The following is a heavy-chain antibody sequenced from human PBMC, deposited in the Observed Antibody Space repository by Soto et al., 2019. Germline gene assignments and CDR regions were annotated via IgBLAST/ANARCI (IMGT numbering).Heavy chain of an antibody. V-gene: IGHV4-34*01. J-gene: IGHJ4*02. Sequence: PSETLSLTCAVYGGSFSGYYWTWIRQPPGTGLEWIGEINHSGSTNYNPSLKSRVTISVDTSKNQFSLKLTSVTAADTAVYYCERNKIIGLFDYWGKGTLVTVSS. D-gene: IGHD2-15*01. CDR2: INHSGST. CDR3: ERNKIIGLFDY. CDR1: GGSFSGYY.